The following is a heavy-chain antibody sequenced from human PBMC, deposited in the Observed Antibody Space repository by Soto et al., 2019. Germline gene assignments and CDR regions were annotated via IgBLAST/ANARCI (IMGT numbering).Heavy chain of an antibody. J-gene: IGHJ4*01. CDR2: ISYSGST. Sequence: HVQLQASVPGLVQPSQPLSLTCTGSGGSLSSGGYYWSWIRQHPGTGLEWIGHISYSGSTSSITSLKSRVTISVDTSRHQFSLIVNSVTAADTAVYYCARGVRHWGQGTLVTVSS. CDR1: GGSLSSGGYY. CDR3: ARGVRH. V-gene: IGHV4-31*03.